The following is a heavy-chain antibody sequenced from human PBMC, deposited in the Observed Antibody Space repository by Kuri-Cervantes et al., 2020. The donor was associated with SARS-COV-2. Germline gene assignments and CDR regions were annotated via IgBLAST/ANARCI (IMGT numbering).Heavy chain of an antibody. CDR2: NYYSGSN. D-gene: IGHD6-19*01. CDR1: GGSVSSGSYY. J-gene: IGHJ4*02. Sequence: ESLKISCTFSGGSVSSGSYYWSWIRQPPGKGLEWIGYNYYSGSNNYNPSLKSRVTISVDTSKNQFSLKLSSVTAADTAVYYCARSTDGIAVAGTVNFVYWGQGTLVTCSS. V-gene: IGHV4-61*01. CDR3: ARSTDGIAVAGTVNFVY.